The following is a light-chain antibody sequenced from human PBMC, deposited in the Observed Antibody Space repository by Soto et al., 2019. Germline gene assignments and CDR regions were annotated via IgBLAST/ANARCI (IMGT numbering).Light chain of an antibody. V-gene: IGKV4-1*01. CDR2: WAS. J-gene: IGKJ2*01. Sequence: DIVMTQSPDSLAVSLGERATINCKCSESVLYSSNNKNYLAWYQQKPGQPPKLLIYWASTRESGVPDRFSGSGSGTDFTLTISSLQAEDVAVYYCQQYYSTLPYTFGQGTKLEIK. CDR3: QQYYSTLPYT. CDR1: ESVLYSSNNKNY.